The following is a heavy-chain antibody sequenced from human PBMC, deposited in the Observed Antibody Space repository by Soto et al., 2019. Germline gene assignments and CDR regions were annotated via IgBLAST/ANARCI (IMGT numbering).Heavy chain of an antibody. CDR3: ARDRRLSYGDYVAYNWFDP. D-gene: IGHD4-17*01. CDR2: TYYRSKWYN. V-gene: IGHV6-1*01. Sequence: SQTLSLTCAISGDSVSSNSAAWNWIRQSPSRGLEWLGRTYYRSKWYNDYAVSVKSRITINPDTSKNQFSLQLNSVTPEDTAVYYCARDRRLSYGDYVAYNWFDPWGQGTLVTVSS. J-gene: IGHJ5*02. CDR1: GDSVSSNSAA.